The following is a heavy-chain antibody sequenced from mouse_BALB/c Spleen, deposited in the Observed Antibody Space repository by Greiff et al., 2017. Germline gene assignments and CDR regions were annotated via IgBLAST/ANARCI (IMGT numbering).Heavy chain of an antibody. CDR3: ASWGYGNYVVLFAY. Sequence: QVQLQQSGAELVRPGASVKLSCKASGYSFTSYWMNWVKQRPGQGLEWIGMIHPSDSETRLNQKFKDKATLTVDKSSSTAYMQLSSPTSEDSAVYYCASWGYGNYVVLFAYWGQGTLVTVSA. J-gene: IGHJ3*01. D-gene: IGHD2-1*01. V-gene: IGHV1-74*01. CDR2: IHPSDSET. CDR1: GYSFTSYW.